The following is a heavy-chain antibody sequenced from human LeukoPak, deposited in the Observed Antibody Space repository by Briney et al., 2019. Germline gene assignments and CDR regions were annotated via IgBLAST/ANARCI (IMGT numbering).Heavy chain of an antibody. CDR2: ISGSGVSI. Sequence: GGSLRLSCVASGFTFNKYAVGWVRQAPGKGLEWVSGISGSGVSIYYTDSVKGRFTISRDNSKSTVYLQMNSLRADDTAVYFCARHDSFIPYWGQGTLVTVSS. CDR1: GFTFNKYA. J-gene: IGHJ4*02. D-gene: IGHD5-18*01. V-gene: IGHV3-23*01. CDR3: ARHDSFIPY.